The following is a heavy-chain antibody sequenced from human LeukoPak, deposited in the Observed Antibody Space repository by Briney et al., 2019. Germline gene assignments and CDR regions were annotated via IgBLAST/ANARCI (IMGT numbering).Heavy chain of an antibody. CDR3: ARGHTDWFDP. D-gene: IGHD4-17*01. V-gene: IGHV4-61*01. Sequence: SETLSLTCTVSGGSVSSGSYYWSWIRQPPGKGLEWIGYIYYSGSTNYNPSLKSRVTISVDTSKNQFSLKLSSVAAADTAVYYCARGHTDWFDPWGQGTLVIVSS. CDR1: GGSVSSGSYY. CDR2: IYYSGST. J-gene: IGHJ5*02.